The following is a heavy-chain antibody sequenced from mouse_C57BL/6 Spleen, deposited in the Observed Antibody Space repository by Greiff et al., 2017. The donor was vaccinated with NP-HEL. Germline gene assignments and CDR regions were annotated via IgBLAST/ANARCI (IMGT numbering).Heavy chain of an antibody. CDR2: ISDGGSYT. V-gene: IGHV5-4*01. D-gene: IGHD1-1*01. Sequence: EVHLVESGGGLVKPGGSLKLSCAASGFTFSSYAMSWVRQTPEKRLEWVATISDGGSYTYYPDNVKGRFTISRDNAKNNLYLQMSHLKSEDTAMYYCARGYYGSSPYYFDYWGQGTTLTVSS. CDR1: GFTFSSYA. CDR3: ARGYYGSSPYYFDY. J-gene: IGHJ2*01.